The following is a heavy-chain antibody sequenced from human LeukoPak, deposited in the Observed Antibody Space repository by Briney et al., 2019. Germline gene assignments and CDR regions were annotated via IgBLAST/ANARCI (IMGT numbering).Heavy chain of an antibody. Sequence: PGGSLRLSCAASGFTVSSKYMSWVRQAPGKGREWVSVIYSGETTYYADSVKGRFTISRDNSKNTLYLQMDGLRVEDTAVYYCAKVGAVAAVENWGQGTLVTVSS. J-gene: IGHJ4*02. CDR2: IYSGETT. CDR3: AKVGAVAAVEN. CDR1: GFTVSSKY. V-gene: IGHV3-66*01. D-gene: IGHD6-19*01.